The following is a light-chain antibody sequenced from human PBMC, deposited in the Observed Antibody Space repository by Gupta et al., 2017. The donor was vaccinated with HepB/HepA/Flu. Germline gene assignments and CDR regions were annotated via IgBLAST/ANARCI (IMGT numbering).Light chain of an antibody. CDR1: SSNIGAGYD. V-gene: IGLV1-40*01. Sequence: QSVLTQPPSVSGAPGQRVIIPCTGSSSNIGAGYDVHWYQQLPGTAPKLLIYGNTNRPSGVPDRFSGSRSGTSASLAITGLQAEDEADYYCQSYDTSLSGYVFGTGTKVTVL. CDR3: QSYDTSLSGYV. CDR2: GNT. J-gene: IGLJ1*01.